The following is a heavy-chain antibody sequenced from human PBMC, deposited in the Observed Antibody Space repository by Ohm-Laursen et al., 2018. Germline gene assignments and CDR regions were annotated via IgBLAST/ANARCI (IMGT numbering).Heavy chain of an antibody. CDR1: GFTFSHHG. Sequence: SLRLSCAASGFTFSHHGMHWVRQAPGKGLEWVAVISNDENYKNYADSVRGRFTISRDNSENTLYLQMNSLRAEDTAVYYCAKAHLKNLDYWGQGSLVTVSS. CDR3: AKAHLKNLDY. V-gene: IGHV3-30*18. D-gene: IGHD1-14*01. J-gene: IGHJ4*02. CDR2: ISNDENYK.